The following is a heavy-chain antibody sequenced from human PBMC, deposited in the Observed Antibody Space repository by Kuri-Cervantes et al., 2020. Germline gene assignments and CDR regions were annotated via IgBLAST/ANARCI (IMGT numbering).Heavy chain of an antibody. CDR1: GFTFSTYA. J-gene: IGHJ6*02. V-gene: IGHV3-30-3*01. CDR3: ARDGPLAAAGYYYYYGMDV. CDR2: ISYDGSNK. D-gene: IGHD6-13*01. Sequence: GESLKISCAASGFTFSTYAMHWVRQAPGKGLEWVAVISYDGSNKYYADSVKGRFTISRDNSKNTLYLQMNSLRAEDTAVYYCARDGPLAAAGYYYYYGMDVWGQGTTVTVSS.